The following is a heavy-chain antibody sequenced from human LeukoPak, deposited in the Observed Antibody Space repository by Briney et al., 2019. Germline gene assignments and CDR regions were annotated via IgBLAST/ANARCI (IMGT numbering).Heavy chain of an antibody. Sequence: PSETLSLTRTVSGGSINNYYWSWIRQPPGKGLEWIGSIFYSGSTNYNPSLKSRVIISVDTSKNQFSLKLSSVTAADTAVYYCAREDYSGGNNWFDFWGQGTLVTVSS. CDR3: AREDYSGGNNWFDF. D-gene: IGHD4-11*01. CDR2: IFYSGST. J-gene: IGHJ5*01. CDR1: GGSINNYY. V-gene: IGHV4-59*01.